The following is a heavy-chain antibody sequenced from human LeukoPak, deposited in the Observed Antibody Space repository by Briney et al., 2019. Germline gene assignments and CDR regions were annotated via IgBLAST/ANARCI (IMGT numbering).Heavy chain of an antibody. D-gene: IGHD3-10*01. J-gene: IGHJ4*02. CDR2: ISGSGGST. V-gene: IGHV3-23*01. CDR3: AKATTTFSTYYYGSGSYCLDY. Sequence: GGSLRLSCAASGFTFSNYAMSWVRQAPGKGLEWVSAISGSGGSTYYADSAKGRFTISRDNSKNTLYLQMNSLRAEDTAVYYCAKATTTFSTYYYGSGSYCLDYWGQGTLVTVSS. CDR1: GFTFSNYA.